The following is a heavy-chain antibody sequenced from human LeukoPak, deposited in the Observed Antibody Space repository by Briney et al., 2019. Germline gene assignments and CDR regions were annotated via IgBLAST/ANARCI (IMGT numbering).Heavy chain of an antibody. J-gene: IGHJ3*02. D-gene: IGHD5-18*01. CDR3: ARDREQLSYLGAFDI. CDR2: IIPIFGTA. Sequence: SVKVSCKASGGTFSSYAISWVRQAPGQGLEWMGGIIPIFGTANYAQKFQGRVTITTDESTSTACMELSSLRSEDTAVYYRARDREQLSYLGAFDIWGQGTMVTVSS. V-gene: IGHV1-69*05. CDR1: GGTFSSYA.